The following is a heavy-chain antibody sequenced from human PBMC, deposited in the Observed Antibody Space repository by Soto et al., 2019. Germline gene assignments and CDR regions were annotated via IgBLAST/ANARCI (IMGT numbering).Heavy chain of an antibody. D-gene: IGHD3-16*01. J-gene: IGHJ3*02. Sequence: QVQLQESGPGLVKPSQTLSLTCTVSGGSISSGAYYWSWIRQHPGKGLEWIAHIYFSGSTYYNPSLKSRVTISVDTCKNQFSLKLSSVTAADKAVYYWARVGGGEEFDIWGQGTMVTVSS. V-gene: IGHV4-31*03. CDR1: GGSISSGAYY. CDR3: ARVGGGEEFDI. CDR2: IYFSGST.